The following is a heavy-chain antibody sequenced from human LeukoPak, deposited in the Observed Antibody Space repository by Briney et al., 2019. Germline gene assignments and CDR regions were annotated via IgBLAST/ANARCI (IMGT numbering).Heavy chain of an antibody. CDR2: IYYSGST. CDR1: GGSISSYY. D-gene: IGHD3-22*01. V-gene: IGHV4-59*08. Sequence: SETLSLTCTVSGGSISSYYWSWIRQPPGKGLEWIGYIYYSGSTNYNPSLKSRVTISVDTSKNQFSLKLSSVTAADTAVYYCARLVDSSGYLYYFDYWGQGTLVTVSS. J-gene: IGHJ4*02. CDR3: ARLVDSSGYLYYFDY.